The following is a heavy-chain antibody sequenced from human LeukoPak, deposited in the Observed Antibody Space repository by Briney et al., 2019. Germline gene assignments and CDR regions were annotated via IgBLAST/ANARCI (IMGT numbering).Heavy chain of an antibody. V-gene: IGHV3-30*01. J-gene: IGHJ4*02. CDR1: GFTFSSYA. CDR3: AREKCSTSCYFNY. CDR2: ISYDGSNK. D-gene: IGHD2-2*01. Sequence: PGRSLRLSCAASGFTFSSYAMHWVRQAPGKGLEWVAVISYDGSNKYYADSVKGRFTISRDNSKNTLYLQMNSLRAEDTAMYYCAREKCSTSCYFNYWGQGTLVTVSS.